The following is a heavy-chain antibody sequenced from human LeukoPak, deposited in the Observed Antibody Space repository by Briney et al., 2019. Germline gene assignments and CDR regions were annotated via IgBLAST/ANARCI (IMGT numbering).Heavy chain of an antibody. Sequence: HGESLKISCKGSGYSFTSYWIGWVRQTPGKGLEWMGIIYPGDSDTRYSPSFQGQVTISADKSISTAYLQWSSLKASDTAMYYCARHGDSSGWYRGHYYYYGMDVWGQGTTVTVSS. D-gene: IGHD6-19*01. CDR2: IYPGDSDT. CDR1: GYSFTSYW. J-gene: IGHJ6*02. CDR3: ARHGDSSGWYRGHYYYYGMDV. V-gene: IGHV5-51*01.